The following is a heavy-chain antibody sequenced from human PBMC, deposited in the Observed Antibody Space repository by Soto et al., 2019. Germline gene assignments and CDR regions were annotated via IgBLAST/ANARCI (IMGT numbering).Heavy chain of an antibody. CDR2: ISSNGDST. V-gene: IGHV3-64D*06. J-gene: IGHJ5*02. D-gene: IGHD4-17*01. Sequence: VGSLRLSCSASGFTFSMFSMHWVRQAPGKGLEYVSGISSNGDSTYYADSVKGRFTISRDNSKNTLYLQMSSLRAVDTAVYYCVHPRSTVQIPPTWGQGTLVTVSS. CDR3: VHPRSTVQIPPT. CDR1: GFTFSMFS.